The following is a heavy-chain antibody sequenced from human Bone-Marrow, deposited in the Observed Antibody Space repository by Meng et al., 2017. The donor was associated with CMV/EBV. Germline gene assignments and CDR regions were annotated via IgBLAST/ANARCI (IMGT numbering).Heavy chain of an antibody. J-gene: IGHJ4*02. D-gene: IGHD3-22*01. Sequence: GESLKISCAASGFTFSSYAMTWVRQAPGKGLEWVSAISASGSSTYYADSVKGRFTIYRDSSENTLYLQMNSLRAEDTAVYYCAKVGDNYYDTGGFYDAADYWGQGALVTVYS. V-gene: IGHV3-23*01. CDR2: ISASGSST. CDR1: GFTFSSYA. CDR3: AKVGDNYYDTGGFYDAADY.